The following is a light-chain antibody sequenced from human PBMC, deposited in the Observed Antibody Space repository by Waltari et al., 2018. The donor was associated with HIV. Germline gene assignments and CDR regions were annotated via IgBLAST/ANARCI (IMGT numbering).Light chain of an antibody. V-gene: IGLV1-44*01. Sequence: QSVLTQPPSASGTPGQRVTISCSGSNSNIGRNTVSWFQQLPGTAPKVLIYGKNQRPSGVPDRFSGSKSGTSASLAISGLQSDDEADYFCASWDDSFNGPVFGGGTKLTVV. J-gene: IGLJ2*01. CDR3: ASWDDSFNGPV. CDR2: GKN. CDR1: NSNIGRNT.